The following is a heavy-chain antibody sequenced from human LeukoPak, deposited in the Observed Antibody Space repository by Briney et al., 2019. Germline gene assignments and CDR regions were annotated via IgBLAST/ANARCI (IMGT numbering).Heavy chain of an antibody. Sequence: ASVKVSCKASGYTFTGYYMHWVRQAPGQGLEWMERINPNSGGTNYAQKFQGRVTMTRDTSISTAYMELSRLRSDDTAVYYCARDHCTNGVCYTKVGGIDYWGQGTLVTVSS. CDR3: ARDHCTNGVCYTKVGGIDY. V-gene: IGHV1-2*06. J-gene: IGHJ4*02. CDR2: INPNSGGT. CDR1: GYTFTGYY. D-gene: IGHD2-8*01.